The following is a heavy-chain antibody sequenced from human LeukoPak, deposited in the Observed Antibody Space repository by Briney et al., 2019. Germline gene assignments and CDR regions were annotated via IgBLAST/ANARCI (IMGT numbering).Heavy chain of an antibody. CDR1: GFTFDDYA. CDR2: LSWNSGTK. D-gene: IGHD2-15*01. V-gene: IGHV3-9*01. CDR3: AKGDSSWFSPIDY. Sequence: GGSLRLSCAASGFTFDDYAMHWVRQPPGKGLEWVSGLSWNSGTKGYADSVKGRLTISRDNAKNSLYLQMNSLRAEDTALYYCAKGDSSWFSPIDYWGQGTLVTVSS. J-gene: IGHJ4*02.